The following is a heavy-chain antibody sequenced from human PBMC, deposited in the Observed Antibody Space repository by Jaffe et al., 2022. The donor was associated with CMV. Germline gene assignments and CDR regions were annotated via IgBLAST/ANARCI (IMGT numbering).Heavy chain of an antibody. J-gene: IGHJ4*02. CDR2: IRSKAYGGTT. D-gene: IGHD1-26*01. Sequence: EVQLVESGGGLVKPGRSLRLSCTASGFTFGDYAMSWFRQAPGKGLEWVGFIRSKAYGGTTEYAASVKGRFTISRDDSKSIAYLQMNSLKTEDTAVYYCTRDLWGLEVPFDYWGQGTLVTVSS. V-gene: IGHV3-49*05. CDR3: TRDLWGLEVPFDY. CDR1: GFTFGDYA.